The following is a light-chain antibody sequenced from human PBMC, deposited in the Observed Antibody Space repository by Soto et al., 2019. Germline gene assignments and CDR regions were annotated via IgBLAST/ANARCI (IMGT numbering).Light chain of an antibody. J-gene: IGKJ1*01. CDR2: AAS. Sequence: DIQMTQSPSSLSASVGDRVTITCRASRTISGYLNWYQQKPGKAPNLLIYAASNLQGGVPSRFSGSGSGTDFTLTISSLHSEDFAAYYCQQTYSTPGTFGQGTKVDIK. CDR3: QQTYSTPGT. CDR1: RTISGY. V-gene: IGKV1-39*01.